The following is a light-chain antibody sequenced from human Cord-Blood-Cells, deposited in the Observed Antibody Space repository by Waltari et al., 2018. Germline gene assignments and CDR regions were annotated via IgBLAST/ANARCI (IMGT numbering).Light chain of an antibody. CDR3: ISYAGSNNLV. J-gene: IGLJ2*01. V-gene: IGLV2-8*01. CDR2: EVS. CDR1: SRDVRGYNY. Sequence: SALTQPPSASGAPGQSVTISCPGTSRDVRGYNYVSSYQQHPGKAPNLMIYEVSMRPSGVSDRFSGSKSGNTASLTVSGLQAEDEADYYCISYAGSNNLVFGGGTKLTVL.